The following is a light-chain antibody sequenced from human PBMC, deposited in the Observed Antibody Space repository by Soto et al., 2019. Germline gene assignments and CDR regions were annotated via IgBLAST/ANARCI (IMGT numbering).Light chain of an antibody. CDR3: QLYNSFAGT. J-gene: IGKJ5*01. CDR1: QSVSGW. CDR2: DAS. Sequence: VSLGGPLTITCRASQSVSGWLAWYQQKPGEAPKLLIYDASALPRGVPSRFSGSGSGTNITLTIAILHLDYFASYCCQLYNSFAGTFGPGTRLEIK. V-gene: IGKV1-5*01.